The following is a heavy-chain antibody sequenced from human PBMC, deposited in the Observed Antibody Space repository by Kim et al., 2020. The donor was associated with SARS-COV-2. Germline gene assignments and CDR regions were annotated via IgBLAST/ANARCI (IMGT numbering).Heavy chain of an antibody. CDR3: TTEGVNSNWNDGDYYLEY. V-gene: IGHV3-15*01. CDR2: IKRKADGETT. J-gene: IGHJ4*02. Sequence: GGSLRLSCATSGFIFSKVWMSWVRQAPGKGLEWVGRIKRKADGETTEYAAPVKGRFSISRDDSRNTVSLQMSSLKTEDTAVYYCTTEGVNSNWNDGDYYLEYWGQGALVTVSS. CDR1: GFIFSKVW. D-gene: IGHD1-1*01.